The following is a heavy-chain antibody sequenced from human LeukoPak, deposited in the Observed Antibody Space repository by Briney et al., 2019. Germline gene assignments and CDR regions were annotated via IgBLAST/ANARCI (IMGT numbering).Heavy chain of an antibody. CDR1: GFTFRSYY. Sequence: GGTLRLSCAVSGFTFRSYYMSWVRQAPAKGLEWVWGISGRGGSTYYADSVKGRFTISRDNSKNTLYLQMNSLRAEDTAVYYCAKDSLGIAVAGTTRYYYYYYMDVWGKGTTVTVSS. J-gene: IGHJ6*03. CDR3: AKDSLGIAVAGTTRYYYYYYMDV. CDR2: ISGRGGST. V-gene: IGHV3-23*01. D-gene: IGHD6-19*01.